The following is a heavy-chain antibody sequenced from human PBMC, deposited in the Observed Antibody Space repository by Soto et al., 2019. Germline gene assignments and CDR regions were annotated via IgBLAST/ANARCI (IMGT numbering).Heavy chain of an antibody. V-gene: IGHV1-18*01. Sequence: QVQLVQSGAEVEKPGASVKVSCKASGYNFTSNDISWVRQAPGQGLEWMGWISAYNCNTNYAQKHQGRVTMTTVTTTRTAYMELRRLRSDETAVYLCAREAPPEDYWGQGTLGTVSS. J-gene: IGHJ4*02. CDR2: ISAYNCNT. CDR1: GYNFTSND. CDR3: AREAPPEDY.